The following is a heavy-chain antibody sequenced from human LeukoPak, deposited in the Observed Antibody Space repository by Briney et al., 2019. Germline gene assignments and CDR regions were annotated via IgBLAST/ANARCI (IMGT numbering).Heavy chain of an antibody. J-gene: IGHJ4*02. D-gene: IGHD3-10*01. CDR2: ISVYNGNT. Sequence: ASVKVSCKVSGYSFTSYGISWVRQAPGQGLEWMGWISVYNGNTKYAQKLQGSVTMTTDTSTSTAYMELRSLRSVGTAVYYCARESPYGSGRFDCWGQGTLVTVSP. CDR3: ARESPYGSGRFDC. CDR1: GYSFTSYG. V-gene: IGHV1-18*04.